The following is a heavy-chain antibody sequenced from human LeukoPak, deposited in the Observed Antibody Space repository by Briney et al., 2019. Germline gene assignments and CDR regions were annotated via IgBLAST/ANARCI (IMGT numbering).Heavy chain of an antibody. CDR2: IYYSGST. J-gene: IGHJ6*02. Sequence: SETLSLTCTVSGGSISSKGYYWGWIRQPPGKGLEWIVSIYYSGSTYYNPSLKSRVIISVDMSKNQFSLRVSSVTAADTAVYYCVRHSYNMDVWGQGTTVTVSS. CDR1: GGSISSKGYY. CDR3: VRHSYNMDV. D-gene: IGHD1-1*01. V-gene: IGHV4-39*01.